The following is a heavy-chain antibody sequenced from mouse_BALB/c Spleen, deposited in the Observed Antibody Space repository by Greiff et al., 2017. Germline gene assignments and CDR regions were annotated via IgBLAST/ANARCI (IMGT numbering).Heavy chain of an antibody. Sequence: DVMLVESGGGLVKPGGSLKLSCAASGFTFSSYTMSWVRQTPEKRLEWVATISSGGGNTYYPDSVKGRFTISRDNAKNNLYLQMSSLRSEDTALYYCARSTTRGFAYWGQGTLVTVSA. V-gene: IGHV5-9*03. D-gene: IGHD5-5*01. CDR3: ARSTTRGFAY. CDR1: GFTFSSYT. CDR2: ISSGGGNT. J-gene: IGHJ3*01.